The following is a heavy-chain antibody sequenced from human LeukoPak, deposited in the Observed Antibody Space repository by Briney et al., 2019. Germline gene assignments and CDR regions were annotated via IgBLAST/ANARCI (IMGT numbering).Heavy chain of an antibody. CDR3: ARGASIAAAGTFDY. CDR1: GFTFSSYT. D-gene: IGHD6-13*01. CDR2: VSSSASHI. J-gene: IGHJ4*02. V-gene: IGHV3-21*01. Sequence: PGGSLRVSCAASGFTFSSYTMSWVRQAPGKGLEWVSSVSSSASHIYYADSVKGRFTISRDNAKNSLYLQMNSLRAEDTAVYYCARGASIAAAGTFDYWGQGTLVTVSS.